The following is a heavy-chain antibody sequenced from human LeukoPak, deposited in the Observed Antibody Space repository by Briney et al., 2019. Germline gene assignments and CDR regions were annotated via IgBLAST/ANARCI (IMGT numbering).Heavy chain of an antibody. J-gene: IGHJ6*04. CDR2: ISSSGANR. D-gene: IGHD6-13*01. CDR1: GLTLSNHEFSHYE. Sequence: GGSLRLSCEASGLTLSNHEFSHYEMNWVRQAPGKGLEWLSYISSSGANRYYAESVKGRFTVSRDNGKDAHYLQMNSLRVEDTAVYYCARGRYSLFELVLDVWGKGTTVTISS. CDR3: ARGRYSLFELVLDV. V-gene: IGHV3-48*03.